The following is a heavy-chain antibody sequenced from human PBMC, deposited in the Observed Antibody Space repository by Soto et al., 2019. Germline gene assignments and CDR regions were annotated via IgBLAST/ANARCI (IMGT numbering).Heavy chain of an antibody. CDR1: GGTFSSYA. D-gene: IGHD3-22*01. CDR3: ARDIGYYDSSGPFDY. V-gene: IGHV1-69*13. Sequence: SVKVSCKASGGTFSSYAISWVRQAPGQGLEWMGGIIPIFGTANYAQKFQGRVTITADESTSTAYMELSSLRSEDTAVYYCARDIGYYDSSGPFDYWGQGTLVTVSS. CDR2: IIPIFGTA. J-gene: IGHJ4*02.